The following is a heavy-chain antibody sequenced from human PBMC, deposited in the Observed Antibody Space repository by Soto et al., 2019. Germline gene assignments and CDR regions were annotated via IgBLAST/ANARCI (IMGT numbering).Heavy chain of an antibody. V-gene: IGHV4-34*12. Sequence: PSDTMSITRATYGATLDSSHWTLLLKKTGKGLEWIGELIHGGSTNYNPSLKSRVSFSLDTSKNQFSLHLMSVTAADTAVYYCAKSPLGYVYVRQTWREVGDSFDIWGRGTMVTVSS. J-gene: IGHJ3*02. CDR1: GATLDSSH. D-gene: IGHD3-16*01. CDR3: AKSPLGYVYVRQTWREVGDSFDI. CDR2: LIHGGST.